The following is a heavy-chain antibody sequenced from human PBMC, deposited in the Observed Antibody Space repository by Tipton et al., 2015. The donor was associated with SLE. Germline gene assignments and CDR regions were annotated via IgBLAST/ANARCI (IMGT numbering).Heavy chain of an antibody. V-gene: IGHV4-39*07. CDR3: ARDPMRSSSWTYYYYGMDV. CDR2: IYYSGTT. J-gene: IGHJ6*02. CDR1: GGSISSSSYY. D-gene: IGHD6-13*01. Sequence: TLSLTCTVSGGSISSSSYYWGWIRQPPGKGLEWIGSIYYSGTTYYNPSLKSRVTISVDTSKNQFSLKLRSVTAADTAVYYCARDPMRSSSWTYYYYGMDVWGQGTTVTVSS.